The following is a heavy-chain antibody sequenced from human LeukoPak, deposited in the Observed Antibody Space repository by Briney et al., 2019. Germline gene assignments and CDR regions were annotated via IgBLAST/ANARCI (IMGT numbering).Heavy chain of an antibody. J-gene: IGHJ4*02. Sequence: AGSLRLSCAASRFTFSNYAMSWVRQAPGKGLEWVSAISGSGGSTYYADSVKGRFTISRDNSKNTLYLQMNSLRAEDTAVYYCAKIPSTSCYGCGKLDYWGQGTLVTVSS. V-gene: IGHV3-23*01. D-gene: IGHD2-2*01. CDR2: ISGSGGST. CDR1: RFTFSNYA. CDR3: AKIPSTSCYGCGKLDY.